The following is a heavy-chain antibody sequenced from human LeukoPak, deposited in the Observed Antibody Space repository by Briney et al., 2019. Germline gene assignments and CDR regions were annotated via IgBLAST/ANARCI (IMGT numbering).Heavy chain of an antibody. V-gene: IGHV3-21*01. CDR3: ARELYNSGWYDY. CDR1: GFTFSSYS. Sequence: GGSLRLSCAASGFTFSSYSMNWVRQAPGKGLEWVSSIGSSSSYIYYVESVKGRFTISRENAKNSLYLQMNSLRAEDTAMYYCARELYNSGWYDYWGQGTLVTVSS. J-gene: IGHJ4*02. CDR2: IGSSSSYI. D-gene: IGHD6-19*01.